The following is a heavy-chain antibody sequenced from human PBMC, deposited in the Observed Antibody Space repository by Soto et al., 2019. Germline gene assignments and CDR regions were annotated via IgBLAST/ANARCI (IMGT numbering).Heavy chain of an antibody. CDR2: ISSSSSYT. V-gene: IGHV3-11*05. J-gene: IGHJ5*02. D-gene: IGHD3-10*01. Sequence: QVQLVESGGGLVKPGGSLRLSCAASGFTFSDYYMSWIRQAPGKGLEWVSYISSSSSYTNYADSVKGRFTISRDNAKNSLYLQMNSLRAEDTAVYYCARAMVRSTDWFDPWGQGTLVTVSS. CDR1: GFTFSDYY. CDR3: ARAMVRSTDWFDP.